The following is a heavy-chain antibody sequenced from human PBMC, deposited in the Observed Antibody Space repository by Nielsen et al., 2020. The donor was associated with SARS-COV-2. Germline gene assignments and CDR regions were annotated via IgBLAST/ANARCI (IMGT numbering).Heavy chain of an antibody. Sequence: SCAASGFTFSDYYMSWIRQAPGKGLEWVSYISSSSSYTNYADSVKGRFTISRDNAKNSLYLQMNSLRAEDTAVYYCARVFAYYDSSGPIDYWGQGTLVTVSS. CDR3: ARVFAYYDSSGPIDY. CDR1: GFTFSDYY. J-gene: IGHJ4*02. D-gene: IGHD3-22*01. CDR2: ISSSSSYT. V-gene: IGHV3-11*05.